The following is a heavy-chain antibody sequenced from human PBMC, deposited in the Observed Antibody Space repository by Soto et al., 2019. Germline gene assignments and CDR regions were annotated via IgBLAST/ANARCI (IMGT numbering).Heavy chain of an antibody. CDR1: GYTFTSYG. V-gene: IGHV1-18*04. J-gene: IGHJ3*02. CDR2: ISAYNGNT. D-gene: IGHD3-22*01. CDR3: AREEDYYDSSGTDAFDI. Sequence: ASVKCYCKTSGYTFTSYGISCGRNDPVQGLEWMGWISAYNGNTNYAQKLQGRVTMTTDTSTSTAYMELRSLRSDDTAVYYCAREEDYYDSSGTDAFDIWGQGTMVTVS.